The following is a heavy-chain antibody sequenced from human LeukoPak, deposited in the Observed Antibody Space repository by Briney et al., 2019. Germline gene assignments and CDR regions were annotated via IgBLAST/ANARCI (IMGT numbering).Heavy chain of an antibody. J-gene: IGHJ6*02. V-gene: IGHV3-33*01. CDR2: IWYDGSNK. Sequence: GGSLRLSCAASGFTFSSYGMHWVRQAPGKGLEWVAVIWYDGSNKYYADSVKGRFTISRDNSKNTLYLKMNSLRAEDTAVYYCARDGDDFWSGLPRDYGMDVWSQGTTVTVSS. CDR3: ARDGDDFWSGLPRDYGMDV. CDR1: GFTFSSYG. D-gene: IGHD3-3*01.